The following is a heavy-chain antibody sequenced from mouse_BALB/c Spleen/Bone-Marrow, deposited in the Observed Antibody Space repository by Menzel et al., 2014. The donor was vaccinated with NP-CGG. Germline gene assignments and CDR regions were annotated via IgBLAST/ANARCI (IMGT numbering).Heavy chain of an antibody. Sequence: EVMLVESGPDLVKPGASVKISCKASGYSFTGYYMHWVKQSHGKSPEWIGRFNPNSGGTSCNQKFKGKAILTVDKSSSTAYMELRSLTSEDSAVYCCARDYGSVGWYFDVWGAGTTVTVSS. D-gene: IGHD1-2*01. CDR3: ARDYGSVGWYFDV. V-gene: IGHV1-26*01. CDR1: GYSFTGYY. J-gene: IGHJ1*01. CDR2: FNPNSGGT.